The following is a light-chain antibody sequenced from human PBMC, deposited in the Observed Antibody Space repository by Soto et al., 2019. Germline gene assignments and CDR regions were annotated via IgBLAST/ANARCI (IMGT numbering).Light chain of an antibody. CDR2: GVS. Sequence: EIVLTPSPGTLSLSPGERATLSCRASQSINNKYLAWYQQEPGQTPRLLIHGVSIRATGIPDRFSGSGSGTDFTLTISRLEPEDFAVYYCQLYSGSPWTFGQGTKVEIK. J-gene: IGKJ1*01. CDR3: QLYSGSPWT. V-gene: IGKV3-20*01. CDR1: QSINNKY.